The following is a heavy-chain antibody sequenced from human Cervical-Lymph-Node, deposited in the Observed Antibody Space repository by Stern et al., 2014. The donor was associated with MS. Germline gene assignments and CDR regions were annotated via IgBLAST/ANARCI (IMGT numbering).Heavy chain of an antibody. J-gene: IGHJ3*02. CDR2: IGVCSGNT. CDR1: GFNFISSA. D-gene: IGHD3-22*01. Sequence: QLVESGAEVKKPGTSVKVSCKASGFNFISSAVQWVRQARGQRLEWIGWIGVCSGNTNYAQKFQERVTITRDMSTSTAYMELSSLRSEDTAVYYCAADRYYYDSSAYYDGYDAFDIWGQGTMVTVSS. V-gene: IGHV1-58*01. CDR3: AADRYYYDSSAYYDGYDAFDI.